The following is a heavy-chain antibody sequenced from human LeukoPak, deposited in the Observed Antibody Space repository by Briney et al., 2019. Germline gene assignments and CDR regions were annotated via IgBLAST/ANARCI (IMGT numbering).Heavy chain of an antibody. CDR3: ARFRAGYCSGASCYDSFDI. V-gene: IGHV5-51*01. CDR1: EYSFTSYW. D-gene: IGHD2-15*01. J-gene: IGHJ3*02. CDR2: IYPADSDT. Sequence: LGKSLKISCKGSEYSFTSYWIGWVRQMPGKGLEWMGIIYPADSDTRYSPSFKGQVTTSADKSITTAFLQWSSLKASDTAMYYCARFRAGYCSGASCYDSFDIWGQGTMVTVSS.